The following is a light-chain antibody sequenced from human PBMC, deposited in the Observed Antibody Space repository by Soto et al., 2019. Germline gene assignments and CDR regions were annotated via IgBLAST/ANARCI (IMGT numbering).Light chain of an antibody. CDR2: AAS. Sequence: DIQMTQSPSSVSASVGDRVTITCRASQGISSWLGWYQQKPGKAPKLLIYAASSLQSGVPSRFSGSGSGTDFTLTVSSLQPEDFATSSCPQANSFPWTFGQGTKVEIK. CDR1: QGISSW. J-gene: IGKJ1*01. CDR3: PQANSFPWT. V-gene: IGKV1-12*01.